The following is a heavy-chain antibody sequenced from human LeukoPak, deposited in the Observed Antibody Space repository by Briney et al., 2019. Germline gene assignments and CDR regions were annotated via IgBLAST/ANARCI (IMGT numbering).Heavy chain of an antibody. Sequence: ASVNVSCMASGGTFSSYAISWVRQAPGQGLEWMGRIIPVLGIANYAQKFQARVTIPADKSTSTAYMEMSSLRSEDTAVYYCARLYYDFWSGDDGYNWFDPWGQGTLVTVSS. CDR1: GGTFSSYA. CDR2: IIPVLGIA. J-gene: IGHJ5*02. V-gene: IGHV1-69*04. D-gene: IGHD3-3*01. CDR3: ARLYYDFWSGDDGYNWFDP.